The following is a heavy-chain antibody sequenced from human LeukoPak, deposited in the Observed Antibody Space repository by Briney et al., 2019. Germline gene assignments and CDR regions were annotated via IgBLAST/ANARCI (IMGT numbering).Heavy chain of an antibody. V-gene: IGHV3-48*04. J-gene: IGHJ6*03. CDR2: ISSSGSTI. CDR3: ARDSVGAVAGTSGYYMDV. Sequence: GGSLRLSCAASGFTFSNYSMNWVRQAPGKGLEWVSYISSSGSTIYYADSVKGRFTISRDNAKNSLYLQMNSLRAEDTAVYYCARDSVGAVAGTSGYYMDVWGKGTTVTISS. CDR1: GFTFSNYS. D-gene: IGHD6-19*01.